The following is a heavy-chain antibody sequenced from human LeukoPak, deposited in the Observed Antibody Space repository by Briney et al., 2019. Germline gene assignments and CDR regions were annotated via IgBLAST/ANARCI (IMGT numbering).Heavy chain of an antibody. J-gene: IGHJ5*02. V-gene: IGHV1-24*01. CDR3: ATVTGDCSSTSCRYNWFDP. CDR2: FDPEDGET. D-gene: IGHD2-2*01. Sequence: ASVKVSCKVSGYTLTELSMHWVRQAPGKGLEWMGGFDPEDGETIYAQKFQGRDTMTEDTSTDTAYMELSSLRSEDTAVYYCATVTGDCSSTSCRYNWFDPWGQGTLVTVSS. CDR1: GYTLTELS.